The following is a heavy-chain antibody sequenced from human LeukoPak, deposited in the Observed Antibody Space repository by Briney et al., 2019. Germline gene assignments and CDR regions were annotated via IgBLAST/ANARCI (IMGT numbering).Heavy chain of an antibody. CDR1: GYAFTSYY. V-gene: IGHV1-46*01. J-gene: IGHJ4*02. CDR2: IIPSVGST. D-gene: IGHD3-22*01. Sequence: ASVKVSCKASGYAFTSYYMHWVRHSPRRRPGWMGIIIPSVGSTSYAQKIRGSVTLTTDTSTSTVYMELSSLRSEDTAVYYCATVKNYYDSSGYGYWGQRTLVTAAS. CDR3: ATVKNYYDSSGYGY.